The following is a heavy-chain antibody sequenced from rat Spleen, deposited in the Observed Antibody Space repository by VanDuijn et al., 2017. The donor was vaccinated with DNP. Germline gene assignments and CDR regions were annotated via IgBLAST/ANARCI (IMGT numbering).Heavy chain of an antibody. CDR1: GFNFNDYW. V-gene: IGHV5-29*01. Sequence: EVKLVESGGGLVQPGRSLKLSCAASGFNFNDYWMGWVRQAPGKGLEWVATISYDGSSSYYRDSVKGRFTISRDNAKSTLYLQMDSLRSEDTATYYCARHRTIMPYYYAMDAWGQGASVTVSS. CDR2: ISYDGSSS. D-gene: IGHD1-12*01. CDR3: ARHRTIMPYYYAMDA. J-gene: IGHJ4*01.